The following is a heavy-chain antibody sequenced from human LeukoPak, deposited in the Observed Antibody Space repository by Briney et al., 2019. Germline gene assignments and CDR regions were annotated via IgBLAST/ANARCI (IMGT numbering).Heavy chain of an antibody. Sequence: SGPTLVNPIQTLTLTCTFSGFSLSTGGMRVGWMRQPPGKALEWLARIDWDDDKFYSTSLKTRLTISKDTSKNQVVLTMTNMDPVDTATYYCARAPLGVRDTYYFDYWGQGTLVTVSS. CDR2: IDWDDDK. V-gene: IGHV2-70*04. J-gene: IGHJ4*02. D-gene: IGHD2-2*02. CDR3: ARAPLGVRDTYYFDY. CDR1: GFSLSTGGMR.